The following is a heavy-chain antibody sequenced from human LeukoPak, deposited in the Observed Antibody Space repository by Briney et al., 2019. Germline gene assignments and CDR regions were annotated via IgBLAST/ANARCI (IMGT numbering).Heavy chain of an antibody. CDR1: GGTFSSYA. V-gene: IGHV1-69*06. CDR3: ARQDRMYYYDSSGYYYLHY. J-gene: IGHJ4*02. D-gene: IGHD3-22*01. CDR2: IIPIFGTA. Sequence: SVKVSCKASGGTFSSYAISWVRQAPGQGLEWMGGIIPIFGTANYAQKFQGRVTITADKSTSTAYMELSSLRSEDTAVYYCARQDRMYYYDSSGYYYLHYWGQGTLVTVSS.